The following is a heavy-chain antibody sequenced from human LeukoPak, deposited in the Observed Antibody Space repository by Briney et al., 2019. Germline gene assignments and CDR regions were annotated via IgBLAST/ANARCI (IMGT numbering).Heavy chain of an antibody. V-gene: IGHV5-51*01. CDR2: IYPGDSDT. J-gene: IGHJ4*02. D-gene: IGHD2-2*01. CDR3: ARRQRYCSSTSCFHFDY. CDR1: GYSFINYW. Sequence: GESLKISCKGSGYSFINYWIGWVRQMPGKGLEWMGIIYPGDSDTRYSPSSQGQVTISADKSISTAYLQWSSLKASDTAMYYCARRQRYCSSTSCFHFDYWGQGTLVTVSS.